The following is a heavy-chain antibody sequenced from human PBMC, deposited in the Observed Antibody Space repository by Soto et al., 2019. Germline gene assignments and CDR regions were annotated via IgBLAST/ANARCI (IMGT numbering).Heavy chain of an antibody. V-gene: IGHV1-3*01. CDR3: ARVLTGTLLSLDY. Sequence: GASVKVSCKASGYTFKNYAMHWVRQAPGQGLEWMGWINAGNGNTKYSQKFQGRVTITRDTSASTAYMELSSLRSEDTAVYYCARVLTGTLLSLDYWGQGTLVTVSS. D-gene: IGHD1-20*01. CDR2: INAGNGNT. CDR1: GYTFKNYA. J-gene: IGHJ4*02.